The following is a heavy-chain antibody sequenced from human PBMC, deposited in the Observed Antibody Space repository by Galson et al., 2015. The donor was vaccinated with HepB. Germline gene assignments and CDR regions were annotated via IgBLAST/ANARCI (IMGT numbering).Heavy chain of an antibody. CDR1: GFTFSSYA. J-gene: IGHJ3*02. CDR2: ISSNGGST. V-gene: IGHV3-64*01. D-gene: IGHD3/OR15-3a*01. CDR3: ARGPRGLAFDI. Sequence: SLRLSCAASGFTFSSYAMHWVRQAPGKGLEYVSAISSNGGSTYYANSVKGRFTISRDNSKNTLYLQMGSLRAEDMAVYYCARGPRGLAFDIWGQGTMVTVSS.